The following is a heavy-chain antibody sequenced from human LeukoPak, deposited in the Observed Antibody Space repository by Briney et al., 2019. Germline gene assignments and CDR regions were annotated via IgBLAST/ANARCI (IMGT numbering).Heavy chain of an antibody. J-gene: IGHJ4*02. V-gene: IGHV3-11*04. CDR3: AREAHCSGGSCRIVY. D-gene: IGHD2-15*01. CDR1: GFTFSDYY. Sequence: GGSLRLSCAASGFTFSDYYMSWIRQAPGKGLEWVSYISSSGSTIYLADSVKGRFTISRDNAKNSLYLQMNSLRAEDTAVYYCAREAHCSGGSCRIVYWGQGTLVTVSS. CDR2: ISSSGSTI.